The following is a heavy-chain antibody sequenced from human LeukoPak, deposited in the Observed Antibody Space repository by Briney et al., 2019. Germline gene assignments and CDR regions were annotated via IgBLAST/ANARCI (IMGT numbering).Heavy chain of an antibody. J-gene: IGHJ4*02. D-gene: IGHD3-10*01. CDR3: AKRGVVIRVFLVGFHKEAYYFDS. CDR2: ISGSGGGT. CDR1: GITLSNYG. V-gene: IGHV3-23*01. Sequence: GSLRLSCAVSGITLSNYGMSWVRQAPGKGLEWDAGISGSGGGTNYADSVKGRFTISRDNPKNTLFLQMNSLRVEDTAVYFCAKRGVVIRVFLVGFHKEAYYFDSWGQGALVTVSS.